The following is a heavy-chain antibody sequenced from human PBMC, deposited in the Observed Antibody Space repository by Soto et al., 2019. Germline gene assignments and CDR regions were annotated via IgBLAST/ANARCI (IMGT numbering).Heavy chain of an antibody. V-gene: IGHV1-69*06. Sequence: VASVKVSCKASGGTFSSYAISWVRQAPGQGLEWMGGIIPIFGTANYAQKFQGRVTITADKSTSTAYMELSSLRSEDTAVYYCARVGDSGYDPYYFDYWGQGTLVTVSS. CDR2: IIPIFGTA. CDR3: ARVGDSGYDPYYFDY. CDR1: GGTFSSYA. D-gene: IGHD5-12*01. J-gene: IGHJ4*02.